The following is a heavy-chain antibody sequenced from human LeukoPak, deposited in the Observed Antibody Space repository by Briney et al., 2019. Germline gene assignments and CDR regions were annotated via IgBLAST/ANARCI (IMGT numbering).Heavy chain of an antibody. CDR2: IKEDGSQI. V-gene: IGHV3-7*01. D-gene: IGHD6-19*01. CDR1: GFTFNNYW. CDR3: AGSSGWLFDY. J-gene: IGHJ4*02. Sequence: GGSLLLSCAGTGFTFNNYWMNWVRPAPGKGLEWVANIKEDGSQIYYVDSVKGRFTIFRDNAKNSVYLQMNSLRAEDTAVYYCAGSSGWLFDYWGQGTLVAVSS.